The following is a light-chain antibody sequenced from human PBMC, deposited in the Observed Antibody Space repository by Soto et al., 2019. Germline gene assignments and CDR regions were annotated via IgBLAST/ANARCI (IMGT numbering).Light chain of an antibody. CDR1: QRVSSH. Sequence: ETVMTQSPVTLSVSPGDTATLSCRASQRVSSHLAWYQQKPGQAPRLLIYAASTRATGIPVGFSGSGSETEFTLTIRSLQSEDFALYYCHQYNNWPWTFGQGTKVDIK. CDR3: HQYNNWPWT. CDR2: AAS. V-gene: IGKV3-15*01. J-gene: IGKJ1*01.